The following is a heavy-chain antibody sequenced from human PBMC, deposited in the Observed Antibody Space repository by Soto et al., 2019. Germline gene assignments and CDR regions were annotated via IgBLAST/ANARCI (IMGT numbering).Heavy chain of an antibody. D-gene: IGHD6-19*01. CDR3: ARVGWRVADYYFDY. Sequence: QVQLVQSGAEVKKPGSSVKVSCKASGGTFSSYTISWVRQAPGQGLEWMGRIIPILGIANYAQKFQGRVTITADKSTSTAYMELSSLRSEDTAVYYCARVGWRVADYYFDYWGQGTLVTVSS. CDR2: IIPILGIA. V-gene: IGHV1-69*02. J-gene: IGHJ4*02. CDR1: GGTFSSYT.